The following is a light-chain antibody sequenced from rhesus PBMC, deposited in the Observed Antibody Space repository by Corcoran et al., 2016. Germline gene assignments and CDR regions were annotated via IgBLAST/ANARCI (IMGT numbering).Light chain of an antibody. CDR2: DAS. J-gene: IGKJ4*01. CDR3: QQHNSYALT. V-gene: IGKV1-25*01. Sequence: DIQMTQSPSPLSASVGDTVTITCQASQGISNYLAWYQQKPGQAPKFLIYDASTLQSGVPSRFSGSGAGTECTLTISSLQPEDFATYSCQQHNSYALTFGGGTKVELE. CDR1: QGISNY.